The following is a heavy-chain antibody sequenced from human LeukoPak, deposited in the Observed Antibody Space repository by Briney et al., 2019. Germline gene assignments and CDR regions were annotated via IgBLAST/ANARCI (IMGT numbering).Heavy chain of an antibody. D-gene: IGHD2-8*01. CDR2: VKHDGSAK. V-gene: IGHV3-7*01. CDR1: GFTFRNYW. CDR3: ARDPRHCTNGVCYDGDY. Sequence: GGSLRLSCAASGFTFRNYWMTWVRQVPGKGLEWVANVKHDGSAKYYVDSVKGRFTISRDNAKNSLYLQMNSLRAEDAAVYYCARDPRHCTNGVCYDGDYWGQGTLVTVSS. J-gene: IGHJ4*02.